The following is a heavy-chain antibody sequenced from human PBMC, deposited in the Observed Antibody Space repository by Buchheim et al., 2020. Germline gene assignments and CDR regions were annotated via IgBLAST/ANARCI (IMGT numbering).Heavy chain of an antibody. V-gene: IGHV3-53*04. CDR2: IYSGGST. CDR1: GFTVSSNY. D-gene: IGHD3-10*01. J-gene: IGHJ4*02. CDR3: ASLTPLYYYGSGSSRGDY. Sequence: EVQLVESGGGLVQLGGSLRLSCAASGFTVSSNYMSWVRQAPGKGLEWVSVIYSGGSTYYADSVKGRFTISRHNSKNTLYLQMNSLRAEDTAVYYCASLTPLYYYGSGSSRGDYWGQGTL.